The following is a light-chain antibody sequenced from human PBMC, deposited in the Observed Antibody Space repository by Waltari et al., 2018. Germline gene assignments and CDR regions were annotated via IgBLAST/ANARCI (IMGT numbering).Light chain of an antibody. V-gene: IGLV3-1*01. J-gene: IGLJ1*01. CDR3: QAWDSSSDSYV. CDR2: QDK. Sequence: SYELTQPPSVSVSAGQTASITCSGDKLGHKFVCWFQQRPGQSPVLDIYQDKKRPSGIPERFSGSNSGNTATLTISGTQPLDEADYYCQAWDSSSDSYVFGSGTKVTV. CDR1: KLGHKF.